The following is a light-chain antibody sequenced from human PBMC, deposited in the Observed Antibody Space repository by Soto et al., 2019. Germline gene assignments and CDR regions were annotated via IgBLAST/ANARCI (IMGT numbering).Light chain of an antibody. V-gene: IGKV3-20*01. CDR1: QSVSSSY. J-gene: IGKJ2*01. CDR2: GAS. CDR3: QQYPGYT. Sequence: EIVLTQPPGTLSLSPGERATLSCRASQSVSSSYLAWYQQKPGQAPRLLIYGASSRATGIPYRFSGSGSGTDFTLTISRLEPEDFAVYYCQQYPGYTFGQGTKLEIK.